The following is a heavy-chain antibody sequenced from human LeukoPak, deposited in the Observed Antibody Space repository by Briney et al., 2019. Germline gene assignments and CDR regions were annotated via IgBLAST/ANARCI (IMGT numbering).Heavy chain of an antibody. D-gene: IGHD1-26*01. J-gene: IGHJ4*02. CDR2: ISSSSSYI. V-gene: IGHV3-21*01. CDR1: GFTFSSYS. CDR3: ARASVIGGGYDYFDY. Sequence: GGSLRLSCAASGFTFSSYSMNWVRQAPGKGLEWVSSISSSSSYIYYADSVKGRFTISRDNAKNSLYLQMNSLRAEDTAVYYCARASVIGGGYDYFDYWGQGTLVTVSS.